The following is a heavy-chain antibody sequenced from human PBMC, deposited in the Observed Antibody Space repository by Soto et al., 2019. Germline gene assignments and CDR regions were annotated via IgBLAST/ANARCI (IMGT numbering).Heavy chain of an antibody. V-gene: IGHV3-74*01. CDR1: GFTFSSYW. CDR3: ARFRVPT. CDR2: INIDGSST. Sequence: EVQLVESGGGLVQPGGSLRLSCAASGFTFSSYWMHWVRQAPGEGLVWVSRINIDGSSTSYADSVKGRFTISRDNAKNTLYVQINSLRAEDTVIYYWARFRVPTWGQGTMVTVST. J-gene: IGHJ3*01.